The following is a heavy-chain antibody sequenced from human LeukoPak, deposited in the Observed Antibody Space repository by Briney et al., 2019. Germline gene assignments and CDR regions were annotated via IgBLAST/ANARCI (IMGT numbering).Heavy chain of an antibody. CDR2: IYSGGST. CDR1: GFTVSSNY. CDR3: AGMGRSSPGESYYYYYYGMDV. Sequence: GGSLRLSCAASGFTVSSNYMSWVRQAPGKGLEWVSVIYSGGSTYYADSVKGRFTISRDNSKNTLYLQMNSLRAEDTAVYYCAGMGRSSPGESYYYYYYGMDVWGQGPTVTVSS. J-gene: IGHJ6*02. V-gene: IGHV3-53*01. D-gene: IGHD3-16*01.